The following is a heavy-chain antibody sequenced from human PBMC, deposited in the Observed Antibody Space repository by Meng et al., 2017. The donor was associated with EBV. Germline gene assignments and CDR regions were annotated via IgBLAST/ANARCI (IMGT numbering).Heavy chain of an antibody. CDR2: VHYTGST. CDR1: GDSISSFYY. CDR3: ARPFPSWQSPRLDPFGA. D-gene: IGHD6-19*01. V-gene: IGHV4-39*01. Sequence: QLQLDQLGPGLGKPSDSLSLTCTVSGDSISSFYYWGWIRQPPGRGLEWIGSVHYTGSTYYSPSLKSRVTVSVDTSKNQFSLRLTSVTAADTAVYYCARPFPSWQSPRLDPFGAWGQGTMVTVSA. J-gene: IGHJ5*02.